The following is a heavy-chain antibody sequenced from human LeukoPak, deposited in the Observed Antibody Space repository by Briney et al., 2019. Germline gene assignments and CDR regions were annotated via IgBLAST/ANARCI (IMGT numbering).Heavy chain of an antibody. CDR1: GFPFDDYA. D-gene: IGHD3-22*01. CDR2: ISWNSGSI. CDR3: AKAVDMMLSSGHTDY. Sequence: GGSLRLSCAASGFPFDDYAMHWVRQAPGKGLEWVSGISWNSGSIGYADSVKGRFTISRDNAKNSLYLQMNSLRAEDTALYYCAKAVDMMLSSGHTDYWGQGTLVTVSS. J-gene: IGHJ4*02. V-gene: IGHV3-9*01.